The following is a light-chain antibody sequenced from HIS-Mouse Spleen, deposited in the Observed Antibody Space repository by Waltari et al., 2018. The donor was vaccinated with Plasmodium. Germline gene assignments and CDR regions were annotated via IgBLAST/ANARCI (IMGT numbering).Light chain of an antibody. J-gene: IGKJ3*01. CDR1: QSVSSN. CDR3: QQYKNWSFT. V-gene: IGKV3-15*01. Sequence: EIVMTQSPATLSVSPGERATLSCRASQSVSSNLAWYPQKPGQAPRPLIYGASTRATGNPARFSGSGSGTEFTLTISSLQSEDFAVYYCQQYKNWSFTFGPGTKVDIK. CDR2: GAS.